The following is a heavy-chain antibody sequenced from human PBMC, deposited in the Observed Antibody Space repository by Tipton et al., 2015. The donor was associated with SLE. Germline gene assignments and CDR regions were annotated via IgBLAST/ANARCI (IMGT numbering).Heavy chain of an antibody. CDR2: IYYSGST. V-gene: IGHV4-31*03. CDR1: GDSISSGAYY. Sequence: TLSLTCTVSGDSISSGAYYWNWIRQHPGKGLEWIGHIYYSGSTYYNPSLKSRVTVSLDTSKNQFSLKMNSVTAADTAVYYCARGRLGDSQHHFDYWGQGTLVTVSS. D-gene: IGHD1-26*01. CDR3: ARGRLGDSQHHFDY. J-gene: IGHJ4*02.